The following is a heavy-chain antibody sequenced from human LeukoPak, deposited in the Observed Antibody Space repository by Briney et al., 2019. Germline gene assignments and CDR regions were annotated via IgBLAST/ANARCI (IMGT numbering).Heavy chain of an antibody. CDR3: ARDLWQWLVQDY. CDR1: GFTFSSYA. Sequence: GGSLRLSCAASGFTFSSYAMNWVRQAPGKGLEWVSAISGSGGSTYYADSVKGRFTISRDNSKNTLYLQMNSLRAEDTAVYYCARDLWQWLVQDYWGQGTLVTVSS. CDR2: ISGSGGST. J-gene: IGHJ4*02. D-gene: IGHD6-19*01. V-gene: IGHV3-23*01.